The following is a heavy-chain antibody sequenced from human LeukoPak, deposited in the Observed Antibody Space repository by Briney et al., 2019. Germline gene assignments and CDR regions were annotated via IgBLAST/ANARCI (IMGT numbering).Heavy chain of an antibody. V-gene: IGHV3-23*01. Sequence: PGGSLRLSCAASGFTFSSYAMSWVRQAPGKGLEWVSAISGSGGSTYYADSVKGRFTISRDNSKNTLYLQMNSLRAEDTAVYYYANAYVAVAGIDYWGQGTLVTASS. D-gene: IGHD6-19*01. J-gene: IGHJ4*02. CDR1: GFTFSSYA. CDR2: ISGSGGST. CDR3: ANAYVAVAGIDY.